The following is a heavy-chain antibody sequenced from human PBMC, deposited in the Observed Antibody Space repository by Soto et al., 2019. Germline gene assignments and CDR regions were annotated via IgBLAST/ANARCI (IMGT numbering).Heavy chain of an antibody. CDR1: GDSISTSHYY. CDR2: IYKSGST. Sequence: SETLSLTCTVSGDSISTSHYYWGWIRQPPGKGLEWIGSIYKSGSTYYNPSLKSRVTISVDTSKNQFSLKLSSVTAAGTAVYYCARPGYYDDSGYWRSPFDFWGQGTMVTVSS. CDR3: ARPGYYDDSGYWRSPFDF. J-gene: IGHJ3*01. D-gene: IGHD3-22*01. V-gene: IGHV4-39*01.